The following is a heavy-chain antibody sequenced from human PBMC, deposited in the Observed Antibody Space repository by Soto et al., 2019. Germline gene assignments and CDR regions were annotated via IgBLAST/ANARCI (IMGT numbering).Heavy chain of an antibody. CDR1: VFSLIPLGFG. J-gene: IGHJ5*02. V-gene: IGHV2-5*02. CDR2: IYWDDDK. D-gene: IGHD4-17*01. Sequence: SCPTLLNPPHTLTLTCTFSVFSLIPLGFGLGLIRQPPGKALEWLALIYWDDDKRYSPSLKSRLTITKDTSKNQVVLTMTNMDPVDTATYYCARDYGGNTGDWFEPWGQGTLVTVSS. CDR3: ARDYGGNTGDWFEP.